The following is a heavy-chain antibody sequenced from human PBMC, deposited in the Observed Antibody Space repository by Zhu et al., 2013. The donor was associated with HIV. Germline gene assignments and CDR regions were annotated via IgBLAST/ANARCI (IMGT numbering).Heavy chain of an antibody. CDR1: RYTFTAY. CDR3: AREDRRLMTSLDF. V-gene: IGHV1-2*02. Sequence: QVQLVQSGAEVKKPGASVNVSCKALRYTFTAYLYTGCDEAPGQGQGLEWMGWLDPRSGDTMYAQKFQGRVTMTRDTAIGTAYMELTSLRSDDTAVYFCAREDRRLMTSLDFWGQGTLVSVSS. CDR2: LDPRSGDT. D-gene: IGHD3-16*01. J-gene: IGHJ4*02.